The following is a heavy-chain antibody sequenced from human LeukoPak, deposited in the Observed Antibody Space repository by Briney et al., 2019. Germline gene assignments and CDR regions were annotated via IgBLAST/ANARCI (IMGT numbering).Heavy chain of an antibody. V-gene: IGHV3-48*01. CDR3: ARAPSGSYYYYMDV. J-gene: IGHJ6*03. CDR2: ISSSSSTI. Sequence: GGSLRLSCAASGFTFSSYSMNWVRQAPGKGLEWVSYISSSSSTIYYADSVKGRFTISRDNAKNSLYLQMNSLRAEDTAVYYCARAPSGSYYYYMDVWGKGTTVTVSS. CDR1: GFTFSSYS. D-gene: IGHD3-10*01.